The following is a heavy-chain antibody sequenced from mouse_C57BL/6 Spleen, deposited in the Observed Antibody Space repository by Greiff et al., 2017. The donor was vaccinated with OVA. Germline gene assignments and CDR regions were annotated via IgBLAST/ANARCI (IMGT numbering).Heavy chain of an antibody. J-gene: IGHJ4*01. CDR2: ISDGGSYT. Sequence: EVQVVESGGGLVKPGGSLKLSCAASGFTFSSYAMSWVRQTPEKRLEWVANISDGGSYTYYPDNVKGRFTISSDNAKNNLYLQMSHLKSEDTAMYYCARVYYDYDVRGAMDYWGQGTSVTVSS. CDR1: GFTFSSYA. V-gene: IGHV5-4*01. CDR3: ARVYYDYDVRGAMDY. D-gene: IGHD2-4*01.